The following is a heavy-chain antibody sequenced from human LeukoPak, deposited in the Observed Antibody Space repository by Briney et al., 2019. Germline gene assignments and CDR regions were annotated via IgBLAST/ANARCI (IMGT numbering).Heavy chain of an antibody. J-gene: IGHJ1*01. V-gene: IGHV4-39*01. D-gene: IGHD3-22*01. CDR3: ARRRYYDGSGYLE. CDR1: GDSVSRSDSY. Sequence: SETLSLTCSVSGDSVSRSDSYWDWIRQPPGKGLEWIGTIYYSGRTYYSPSLKSRVTMSVDPSNNQYSLNLRSVTAADTAVYYCARRRYYDGSGYLEWGQGTLLSVSS. CDR2: IYYSGRT.